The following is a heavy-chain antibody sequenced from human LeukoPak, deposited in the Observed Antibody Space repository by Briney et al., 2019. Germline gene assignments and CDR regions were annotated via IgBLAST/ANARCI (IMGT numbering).Heavy chain of an antibody. J-gene: IGHJ4*02. V-gene: IGHV1-2*02. D-gene: IGHD3-9*01. CDR1: GYSFNDYY. CDR2: INPNSGRT. Sequence: DSVKVSCKTSGYSFNDYYLHCVRQAPGEGLEWMGWINPNSGRTHYTPKFQGRVTLTTDTSITPAYMELSSLISADTALYYCARDSSDILTGYYHFWGQGTLVTVSS. CDR3: ARDSSDILTGYYHF.